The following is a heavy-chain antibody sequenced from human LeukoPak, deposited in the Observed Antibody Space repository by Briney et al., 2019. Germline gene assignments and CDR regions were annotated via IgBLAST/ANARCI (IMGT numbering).Heavy chain of an antibody. D-gene: IGHD3-3*01. J-gene: IGHJ4*02. CDR1: GFTFSSYG. Sequence: GGSLRLSCAASGFTFSSYGMSWVRQAPGKGLEWVSAISGSGGSTYYADSVKGRFTISRDNSKNTLYLQMNSLRAEDTAVYYCAKDNGEGITIFGVTFDYWGQGTLVTVSS. V-gene: IGHV3-23*01. CDR3: AKDNGEGITIFGVTFDY. CDR2: ISGSGGST.